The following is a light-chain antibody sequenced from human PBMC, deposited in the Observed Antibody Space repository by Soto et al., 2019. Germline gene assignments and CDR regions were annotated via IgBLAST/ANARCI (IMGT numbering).Light chain of an antibody. J-gene: IGKJ5*01. CDR2: GAS. V-gene: IGKV3-20*01. CDR1: QSVSSSY. CDR3: QQYGSSPPIT. Sequence: EIVLRQSPGTLSFSPGERATLSCRAIQSVSSSYLAWYQQKPGQAPRLLIYGASSRATGIPDRFSGSGSGTDFTLTISRLEPEDFAVYYCQQYGSSPPITFGQGTRLEI.